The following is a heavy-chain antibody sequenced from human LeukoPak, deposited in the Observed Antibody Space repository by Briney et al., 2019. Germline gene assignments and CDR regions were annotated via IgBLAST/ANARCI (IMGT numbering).Heavy chain of an antibody. CDR3: ARTTLDYGSAFFDY. Sequence: GGSLRLSCAASGFTFSNYWMSWVRQAPGKGLEWVANIKQDGSEKYYVDCVKGRFTISRDNAKNSLYLQMNSLRAEDTAVYYCARTTLDYGSAFFDYWGQGTLVTVSS. CDR1: GFTFSNYW. V-gene: IGHV3-7*01. J-gene: IGHJ4*02. D-gene: IGHD3-10*01. CDR2: IKQDGSEK.